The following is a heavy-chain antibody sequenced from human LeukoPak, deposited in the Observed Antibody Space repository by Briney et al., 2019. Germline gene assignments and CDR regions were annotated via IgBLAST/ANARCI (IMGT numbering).Heavy chain of an antibody. J-gene: IGHJ2*01. V-gene: IGHV4-39*07. CDR1: GASISSTSYY. D-gene: IGHD3-22*01. CDR2: IYYSGSP. Sequence: SDTLSLTCTVSGASISSTSYYWGWIRHPPRKGREWIGSIYYSGSPYYNPSLKRRVNISARPSTKQFSLKLSSVTPAGTSVYYWARCSYDSSGYHPSWYVALWGRGTLGTVSS. CDR3: ARCSYDSSGYHPSWYVAL.